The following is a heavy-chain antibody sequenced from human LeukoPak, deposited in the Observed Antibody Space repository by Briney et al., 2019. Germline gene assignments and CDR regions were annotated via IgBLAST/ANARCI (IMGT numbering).Heavy chain of an antibody. CDR1: GFTFSIYR. J-gene: IGHJ3*02. CDR3: ARGTYNAFDM. Sequence: GGSLRLSCAASGFTFSIYRMTWVRQAPGKGLEWVANIKQDGTETSYVDSVKGRFTSSSDNAKNSLYLQMDSLRVEDTAVYYCARGTYNAFDMWGQGTVVTVSS. D-gene: IGHD3-16*01. V-gene: IGHV3-7*04. CDR2: IKQDGTET.